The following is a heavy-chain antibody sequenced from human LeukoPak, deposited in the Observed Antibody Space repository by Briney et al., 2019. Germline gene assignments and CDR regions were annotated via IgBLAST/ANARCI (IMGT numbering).Heavy chain of an antibody. D-gene: IGHD6-13*01. V-gene: IGHV4-4*08. Sequence: SETLSLTCTVSGGSISSYYWSWIRQPPGKGLEWIGRIYTSGSTNYNPSLKSRVTISVDTSKNQFSLKLSSVTAADTAVYYCARSPIAAAGTSFDYWGQGTLVTVSS. CDR3: ARSPIAAAGTSFDY. CDR2: IYTSGST. J-gene: IGHJ4*02. CDR1: GGSISSYY.